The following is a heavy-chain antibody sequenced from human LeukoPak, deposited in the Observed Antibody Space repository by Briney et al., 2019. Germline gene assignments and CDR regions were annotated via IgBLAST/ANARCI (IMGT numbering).Heavy chain of an antibody. CDR3: VRHDGRGGATMGALDS. D-gene: IGHD5-12*01. CDR2: IYYGRTT. CDR1: AGSISSSSHH. Sequence: SETLSLTCTVSAGSISSSSHHWGWIRQSPGKGLEYIGSIYYGRTTYYNPSLNSRVTISVVTSKNQFSLQLNSVTAADTAVYYCVRHDGRGGATMGALDSWGQGSLVTVSS. V-gene: IGHV4-39*01. J-gene: IGHJ4*02.